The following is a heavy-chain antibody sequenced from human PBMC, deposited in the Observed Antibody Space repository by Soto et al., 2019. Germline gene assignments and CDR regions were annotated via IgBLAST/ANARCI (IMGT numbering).Heavy chain of an antibody. Sequence: ETLSLTCTVSSGSIGTYFWSWIRQPPGKGLEWIGYIYYSGTTNYNPSLKSRVTIFLDTSKNQFSLRLSSVTAADTAVYYCARGRGGTYDAFDIWGQGTLVTVSS. D-gene: IGHD1-26*01. V-gene: IGHV4-59*01. CDR2: IYYSGTT. CDR3: ARGRGGTYDAFDI. CDR1: SGSIGTYF. J-gene: IGHJ3*02.